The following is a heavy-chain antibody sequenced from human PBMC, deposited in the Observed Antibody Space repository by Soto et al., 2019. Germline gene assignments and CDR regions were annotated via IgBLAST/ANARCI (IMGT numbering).Heavy chain of an antibody. J-gene: IGHJ5*01. CDR1: GGTFSSYA. D-gene: IGHD2-15*01. V-gene: IGHV1-69*13. Sequence: GASVKVSCKASGGTFSSYAISGVRQAPGQGLEWMGGIIPIFGTANYAQKFQGRVTMSLQMNSLRAEDTAVYYCARWGCSGSNCNLNQRSYDLWGHGTLVTVSS. CDR3: ARWGCSGSNCNLNQRSYDL. CDR2: IIPIFGTA.